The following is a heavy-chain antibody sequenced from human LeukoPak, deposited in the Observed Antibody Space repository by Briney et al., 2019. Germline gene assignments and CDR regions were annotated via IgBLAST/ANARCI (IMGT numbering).Heavy chain of an antibody. J-gene: IGHJ4*02. D-gene: IGHD3-22*01. V-gene: IGHV4-39*01. CDR1: GGSFSSSSYY. CDR3: ARHQSRYYDSSGHYPSPIEY. CDR2: IYNSGSA. Sequence: PSETLSLTCTVSGGSFSSSSYYWGWIRQPPGKGLEWIGSIYNSGSAYYNPSLNSRATISVDTSKNQFSLKLSSVTSADTAVYYCARHQSRYYDSSGHYPSPIEYWGQGTLVTVSS.